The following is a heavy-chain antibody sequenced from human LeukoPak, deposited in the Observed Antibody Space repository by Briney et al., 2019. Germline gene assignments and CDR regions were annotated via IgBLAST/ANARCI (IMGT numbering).Heavy chain of an antibody. J-gene: IGHJ6*03. D-gene: IGHD4-23*01. V-gene: IGHV3-11*04. CDR1: GFTFSDYY. Sequence: GGSLRLSCAASGFTFSDYYMSWMRQAPGKGREGVSYISSNGSTINYADSVRGRFTISRDNAKNSLYLQMNRLRAEDTAVYYCARDRVVTPYYYYYYMDVWSKATTVTVSS. CDR2: ISSNGSTI. CDR3: ARDRVVTPYYYYYYMDV.